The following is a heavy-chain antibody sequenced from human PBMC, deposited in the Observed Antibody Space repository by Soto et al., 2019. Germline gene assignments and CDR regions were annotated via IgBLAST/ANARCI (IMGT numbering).Heavy chain of an antibody. V-gene: IGHV3-23*01. CDR1: GFTFSSYA. D-gene: IGHD6-19*01. CDR3: AKGPFSGLDY. Sequence: GGSLRLSCAASGFTFSSYAMSWVRQAPGKGLEWVSAISGSGGSTYYADSVKGRFTISRENPKNTLYLQMNSLRAEDTAVYYCAKGPFSGLDYWGQGTLVTVSS. CDR2: ISGSGGST. J-gene: IGHJ4*02.